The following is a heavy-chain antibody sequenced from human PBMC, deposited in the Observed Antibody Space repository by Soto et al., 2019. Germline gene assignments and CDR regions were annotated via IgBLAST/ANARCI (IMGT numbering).Heavy chain of an antibody. CDR3: ARVPHPDYDILTGLEDV. CDR2: IYYSGST. CDR1: GGSISSGGYY. J-gene: IGHJ6*03. D-gene: IGHD3-9*01. Sequence: SETLSLTCTVSGGSISSGGYYWSWIRQHPGKGLEWIGYIYYSGSTYYNPSLKSRVTISVDTSKNQFSLKLSSVTAADTAVYYCARVPHPDYDILTGLEDVWGKGTTVTVS. V-gene: IGHV4-31*03.